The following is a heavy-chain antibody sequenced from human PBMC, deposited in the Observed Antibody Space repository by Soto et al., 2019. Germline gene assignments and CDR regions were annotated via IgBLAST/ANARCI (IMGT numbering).Heavy chain of an antibody. V-gene: IGHV3-23*01. J-gene: IGHJ1*01. CDR1: GFTFSSYV. CDR2: ISVSGDST. D-gene: IGHD3-3*01. Sequence: GGSLRLSCAASGFTFSSYVMSWVRQAPGKGLEWVSAISVSGDSTYYADSVKGRFTISRDNSKNTLHLQMNSLRAEDTAVYYCAKGGFWSGYEYFQHWGQGTLVTVSS. CDR3: AKGGFWSGYEYFQH.